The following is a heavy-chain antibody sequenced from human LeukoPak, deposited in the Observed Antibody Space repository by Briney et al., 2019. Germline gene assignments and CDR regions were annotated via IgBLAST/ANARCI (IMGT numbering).Heavy chain of an antibody. V-gene: IGHV4-4*07. CDR3: ASHIIDYGDDYYFDY. CDR2: IYTSGST. Sequence: SETLSLTRTVSGGSISSYYWSWIRQPAGKGLEWIGRIYTSGSTNYNPSLKSRVTMSVDTSKNQFSLKLSSVTAADTAVYYCASHIIDYGDDYYFDYWGQGTLVTVSS. J-gene: IGHJ4*02. CDR1: GGSISSYY. D-gene: IGHD4-17*01.